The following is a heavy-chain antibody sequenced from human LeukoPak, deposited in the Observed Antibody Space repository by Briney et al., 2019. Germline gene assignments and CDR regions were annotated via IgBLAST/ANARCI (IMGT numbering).Heavy chain of an antibody. J-gene: IGHJ5*02. D-gene: IGHD4-23*01. Sequence: GRSLRLSCAASGFTFSSYWMHWVRQAPGKGLVWVSRINSDGSSTSYADSVKGRFTISRDNAKKTLYLQMNSLRAEDTAVYYCARDQLRWNWFDPWGQGTLVTVSS. V-gene: IGHV3-74*01. CDR3: ARDQLRWNWFDP. CDR2: INSDGSST. CDR1: GFTFSSYW.